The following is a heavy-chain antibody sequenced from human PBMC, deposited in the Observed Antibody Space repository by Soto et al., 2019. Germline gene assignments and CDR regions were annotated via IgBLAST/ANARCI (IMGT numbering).Heavy chain of an antibody. CDR3: ARVRYGEFSFQY. D-gene: IGHD4-17*01. J-gene: IGHJ4*02. V-gene: IGHV1-2*02. CDR1: GYTFTTFH. CDR2: INPDTGDS. Sequence: QVHLVQSGAEVRKPGASVKVARKASGYTFTTFHLHWVRLAPGQVLEWMGWINPDTGDSEYGQKFQGRVTLIRDTAMTTAYMELSRLTSDATAMYLCARVRYGEFSFQYWGQGAPVSVSS.